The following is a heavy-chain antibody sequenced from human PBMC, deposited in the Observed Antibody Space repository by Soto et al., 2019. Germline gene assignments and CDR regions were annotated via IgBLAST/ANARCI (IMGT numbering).Heavy chain of an antibody. D-gene: IGHD3-22*01. Sequence: HPGGSLRLSCAASGFTFSSYAMSWVRQAPGKGLEWVSAISGSGGSTYYADSVKGRFTISRGNSKNTLYLQMNSLRAEDTAVYYCAKDDKVVVITVVDYWGQGTLVTVSS. CDR1: GFTFSSYA. CDR2: ISGSGGST. V-gene: IGHV3-23*01. J-gene: IGHJ4*02. CDR3: AKDDKVVVITVVDY.